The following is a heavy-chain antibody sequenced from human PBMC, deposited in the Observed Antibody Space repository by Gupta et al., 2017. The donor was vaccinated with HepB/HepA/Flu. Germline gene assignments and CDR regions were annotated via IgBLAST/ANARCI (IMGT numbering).Heavy chain of an antibody. CDR1: GFTFSTSA. CDR2: ITDSSGGT. Sequence: EVHVLESGGTLVQPGGSLSLSCEASGFTFSTSAMTWVRQAPGRGLEWVAGITDSSGGTFYADSVKGRFTVTRDNSKNTLYLQMNSLRADDTAEYYCAKVWGGYYFDYWGQGTLVIVS. J-gene: IGHJ4*02. D-gene: IGHD3-3*01. V-gene: IGHV3-23*01. CDR3: AKVWGGYYFDY.